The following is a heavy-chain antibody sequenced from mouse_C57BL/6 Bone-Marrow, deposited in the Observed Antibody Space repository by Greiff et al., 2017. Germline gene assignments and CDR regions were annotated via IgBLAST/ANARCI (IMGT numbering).Heavy chain of an antibody. CDR1: GYTFTSYW. V-gene: IGHV1-59*01. CDR3: ARRVYFDV. J-gene: IGHJ1*03. Sequence: VQLQQPGAELVRPGTSVKLSCKASGYTFTSYWMHWVKQRPGQGLEWIGVIDPSDSYTNYNQKFKGKATLTVDTSSSTAYRQLSSLTSEDSAVYYCARRVYFDVWGTGTTVTVSS. CDR2: IDPSDSYT.